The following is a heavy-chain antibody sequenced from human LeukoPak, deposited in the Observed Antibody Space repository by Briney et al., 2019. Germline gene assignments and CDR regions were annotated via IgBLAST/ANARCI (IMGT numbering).Heavy chain of an antibody. V-gene: IGHV3-23*01. J-gene: IGHJ6*02. CDR3: AKDLELVVSNYYYGMDV. CDR2: ISGSGGST. CDR1: GFTFSTYW. Sequence: GGSLRLSCAASGFTFSTYWMHWVRQAPGKGLEWVSAISGSGGSTYYADSVKGRFTISRDNSKNTLYLQMNSLRAEDTAVYYCAKDLELVVSNYYYGMDVWGQGTTVTVSS. D-gene: IGHD3-22*01.